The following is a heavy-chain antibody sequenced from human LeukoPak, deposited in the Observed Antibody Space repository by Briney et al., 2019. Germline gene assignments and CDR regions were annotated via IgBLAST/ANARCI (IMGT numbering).Heavy chain of an antibody. CDR3: ARGHGYYGMDV. CDR2: IWYDGSNK. J-gene: IGHJ6*02. CDR1: GVTFSTYT. Sequence: GGSLRLSCAASGVTFSTYTMNWVRQAPGKGLEWVAVIWYDGSNKYYADSVKGRFTISRDNSKNTLYLQMNSLRAEDTAVYYCARGHGYYGMDVWGQGTTVTVSS. V-gene: IGHV3-33*08.